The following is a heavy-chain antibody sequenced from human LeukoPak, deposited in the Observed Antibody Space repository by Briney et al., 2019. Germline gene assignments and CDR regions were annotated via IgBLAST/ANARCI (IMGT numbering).Heavy chain of an antibody. J-gene: IGHJ4*02. D-gene: IGHD6-6*01. CDR1: GFTFSYYW. CDR3: ARAHSSSFDY. Sequence: GGSLRLSCAASGFTFSYYWMSWVRQAPGKGLEWVANIKEDGSEKYYADSVKGRFTISRDNAKNSLYLQMNSLRPEDTAVYYRARAHSSSFDYWGQGTLVTVSS. V-gene: IGHV3-7*01. CDR2: IKEDGSEK.